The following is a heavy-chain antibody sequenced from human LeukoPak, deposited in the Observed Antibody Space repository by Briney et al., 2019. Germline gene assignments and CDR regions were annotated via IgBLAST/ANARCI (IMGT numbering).Heavy chain of an antibody. V-gene: IGHV1-2*02. CDR1: GNSFTGYY. Sequence: ASVKVSRKASGNSFTGYYVHWVRQAPGQGLEWMGWMSPDSDGTNFAQNFQGRVSTTRDTSIRTVYLELRSLRADDTAVYYCANQEGIGAPGAWFDNWGQGTLVTVSS. J-gene: IGHJ4*02. CDR3: ANQEGIGAPGAWFDN. D-gene: IGHD1-26*01. CDR2: MSPDSDGT.